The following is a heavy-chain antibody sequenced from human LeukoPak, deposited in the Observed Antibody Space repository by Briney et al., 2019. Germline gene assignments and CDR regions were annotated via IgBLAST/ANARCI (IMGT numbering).Heavy chain of an antibody. D-gene: IGHD1-26*01. CDR3: ARAGVGATLYYYYGMDV. V-gene: IGHV7-4-1*02. CDR2: INTNTGNP. J-gene: IGHJ6*02. CDR1: GYTFTSYA. Sequence: ASVNVSCKASGYTFTSYAMNWVRQAPGQGLEWMGWINTNTGNPTYAQGFTGRFVFSLDTSVSTAYLQISSLKAEDTAVYYCARAGVGATLYYYYGMDVWGQGTTVTVSS.